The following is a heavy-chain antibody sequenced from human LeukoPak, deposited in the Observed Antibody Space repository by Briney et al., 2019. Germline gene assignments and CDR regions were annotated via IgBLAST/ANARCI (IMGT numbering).Heavy chain of an antibody. J-gene: IGHJ6*02. Sequence: GASVKVSCKTSGYTFTDYYMHWVRQAPGQGLEWVGWINPNSGDTNYAQRFQGRVTISVDTSKNQFSLKLSSVTAADTAVYYCARDGVAKDGSGLLLDVWGQGTTVTVSS. CDR2: INPNSGDT. CDR1: GYTFTDYY. V-gene: IGHV1-2*02. CDR3: ARDGVAKDGSGLLLDV. D-gene: IGHD3-10*01.